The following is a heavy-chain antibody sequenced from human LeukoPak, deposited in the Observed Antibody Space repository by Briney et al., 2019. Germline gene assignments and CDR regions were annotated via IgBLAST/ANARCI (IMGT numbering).Heavy chain of an antibody. CDR3: ARDTSYRGKVGLTQTFNPYYYYYYGMDV. CDR1: GYTFTSYG. CDR2: ISAYNGNT. V-gene: IGHV1-18*01. Sequence: GASVKVSCKASGYTFTSYGISWVRQAPGQGLEWMGWISAYNGNTSYAQKLQGRVTMTTDTSTSTAYMELRSLRSDDTAVYYCARDTSYRGKVGLTQTFNPYYYYYYGMDVWGQGTTVTVSS. D-gene: IGHD3-9*01. J-gene: IGHJ6*02.